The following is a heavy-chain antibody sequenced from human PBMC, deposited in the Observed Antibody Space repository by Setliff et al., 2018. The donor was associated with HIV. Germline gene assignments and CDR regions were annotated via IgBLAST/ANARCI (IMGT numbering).Heavy chain of an antibody. V-gene: IGHV1-69*13. J-gene: IGHJ4*02. CDR3: AILGRRYCNHYTASCYETAGGDSDLKTSDY. D-gene: IGHD2-21*02. Sequence: SVKVSCKASGGDFRNYAISWVRQAPGQGLEWVGGILPLPNSPNFAQRFEGRVTLTADETTRTVYMDFTSLRPDDTAVYYCAILGRRYCNHYTASCYETAGGDSDLKTSDYWGPGTWVTVSS. CDR1: GGDFRNYA. CDR2: ILPLPNSP.